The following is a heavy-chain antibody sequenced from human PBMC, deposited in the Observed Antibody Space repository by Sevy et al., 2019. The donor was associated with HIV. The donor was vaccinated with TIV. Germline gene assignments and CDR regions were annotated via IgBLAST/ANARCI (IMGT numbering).Heavy chain of an antibody. V-gene: IGHV3-30*04. CDR1: GFTFSSYA. Sequence: GGSLRLSCAASGFTFSSYAMHWVRQAPGKGLEWVAVISYDGSNKYYADSVKGRFTISRDNSKNTRYLQMNSLRAEDTAVYYCARDAYTAIRLYAFDIWGQGTMVTVSS. CDR3: ARDAYTAIRLYAFDI. D-gene: IGHD5-18*01. J-gene: IGHJ3*02. CDR2: ISYDGSNK.